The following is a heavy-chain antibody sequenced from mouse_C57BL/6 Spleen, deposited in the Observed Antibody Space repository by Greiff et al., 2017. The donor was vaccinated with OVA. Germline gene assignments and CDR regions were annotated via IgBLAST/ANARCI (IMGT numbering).Heavy chain of an antibody. J-gene: IGHJ3*01. CDR1: GFTFSSYA. D-gene: IGHD1-1*01. CDR2: ISDGGSYT. CDR3: AREEERFITTVEGFAY. V-gene: IGHV5-4*01. Sequence: EVQRVESGGGLVKPGGSLKLSCAASGFTFSSYAMSWVRQTPEKRLEWVATISDGGSYTYYPDNVKGRFTISRDNAKNNLYLQMSHLKSEDTAMYYCAREEERFITTVEGFAYWGQGTLVTVSA.